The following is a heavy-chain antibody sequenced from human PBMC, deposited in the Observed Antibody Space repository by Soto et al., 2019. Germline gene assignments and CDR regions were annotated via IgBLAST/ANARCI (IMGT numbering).Heavy chain of an antibody. CDR1: GLGFSSYA. V-gene: IGHV3-30-3*01. Sequence: GGSLRLSCAGAGLGFSSYAMQWVRQAPGKGLEWVAVISYDGSNKYYADSVKGRFTISRDNSKNTLYLQMNSLRAEHTAVYYCESDGLYGGKLTAFDYCGQGTLVTVSS. J-gene: IGHJ4*02. D-gene: IGHD4-17*01. CDR2: ISYDGSNK. CDR3: ESDGLYGGKLTAFDY.